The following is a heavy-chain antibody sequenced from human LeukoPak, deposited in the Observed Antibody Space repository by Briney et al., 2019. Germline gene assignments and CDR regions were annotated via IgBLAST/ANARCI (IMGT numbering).Heavy chain of an antibody. V-gene: IGHV3-23*01. J-gene: IGHJ6*02. CDR3: AKDDIVVVVAATPDYYYYYGMDV. CDR2: ISGSGGST. Sequence: GSLRLSCAASGFTFSSYAVSWVRQAPGKGLEWVSAISGSGGSTYYADSVKGRFTISRGNSKNTLYLQMNSLRAEDTAVYYCAKDDIVVVVAATPDYYYYYGMDVWGQGTTITVSS. D-gene: IGHD2-15*01. CDR1: GFTFSSYA.